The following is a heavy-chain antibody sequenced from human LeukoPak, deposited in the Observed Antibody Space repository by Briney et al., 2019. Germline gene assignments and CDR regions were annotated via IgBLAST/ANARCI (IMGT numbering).Heavy chain of an antibody. CDR3: ARIREDAFDI. CDR1: GGSISSNSYY. J-gene: IGHJ3*02. CDR2: ISHNGIA. D-gene: IGHD3-10*01. V-gene: IGHV4-61*05. Sequence: SETLSLTCTVSGGSISSNSYYWGWIRQSPGKGLEWIGHISHNGIATYNPSLKSRVTILVDPSTIHYSLLLTSVTAADTAIYYCARIREDAFDIWGQGRMVTVSS.